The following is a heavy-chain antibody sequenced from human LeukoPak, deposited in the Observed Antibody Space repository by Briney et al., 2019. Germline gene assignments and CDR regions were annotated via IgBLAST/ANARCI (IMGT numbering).Heavy chain of an antibody. V-gene: IGHV3-23*01. CDR3: AKDVERALLSY. Sequence: PGGSLRLSCAASGFTFSSYAMSWVRQAPGKGLEWVSGISGGGGSTYFADSVKGRFTISRDNSKNTLYLQMNSLRAEDTAVYYCAKDVERALLSYWGQGTPVTVSS. J-gene: IGHJ4*02. CDR2: ISGGGGST. CDR1: GFTFSSYA. D-gene: IGHD2/OR15-2a*01.